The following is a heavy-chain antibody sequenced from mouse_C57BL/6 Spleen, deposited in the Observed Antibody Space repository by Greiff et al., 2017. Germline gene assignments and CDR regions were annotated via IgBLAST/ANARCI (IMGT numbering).Heavy chain of an antibody. Sequence: EVKVVESGGGLVQPKGSLKLSCAASGFSFNTYAMNWVRQAPGKGLEWVARIRSKSNNYATYYADSVKDRFTISIDDSESMLYLQMNNLKTEDTAMYYCVGQGHYYGSSYEYFDVWGTGTTVTVSS. J-gene: IGHJ1*03. CDR2: IRSKSNNYAT. CDR1: GFSFNTYA. CDR3: VGQGHYYGSSYEYFDV. D-gene: IGHD1-1*01. V-gene: IGHV10-1*01.